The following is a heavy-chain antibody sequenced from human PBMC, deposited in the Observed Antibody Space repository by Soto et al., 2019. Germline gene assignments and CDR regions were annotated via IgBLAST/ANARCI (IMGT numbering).Heavy chain of an antibody. CDR3: ARVWGYCSSTRCSAFDI. D-gene: IGHD2-2*01. V-gene: IGHV6-1*01. CDR1: GDSVSSNSAA. J-gene: IGHJ3*02. Sequence: SQTLSLTCAISGDSVSSNSAAWNWIRQSPSRGLEWLGRTYYRSKWYNDYAVSVKSRITINPDTSKNQFSLQLNSVTPEDTAVYYCARVWGYCSSTRCSAFDIWGQGTMVTVSS. CDR2: TYYRSKWYN.